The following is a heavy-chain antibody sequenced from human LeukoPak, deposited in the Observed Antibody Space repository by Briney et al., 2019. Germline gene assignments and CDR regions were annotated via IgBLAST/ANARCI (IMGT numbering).Heavy chain of an antibody. CDR1: GGSISSYY. J-gene: IGHJ3*02. V-gene: IGHV4-59*08. D-gene: IGHD3-10*01. CDR3: ASRSGSGSYYAFDI. CDR2: IYYSGST. Sequence: SETLSLTCTVSGGSISSYYWSWIRQPPGKGLEWIGYIYYSGSTNYNPSLKSRVTISVDTSKNQFSLKLSSVTAADTAVYYCASRSGSGSYYAFDIWGQGTMVTVSS.